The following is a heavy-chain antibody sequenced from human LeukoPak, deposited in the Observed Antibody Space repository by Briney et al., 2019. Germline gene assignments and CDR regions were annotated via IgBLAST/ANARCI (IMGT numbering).Heavy chain of an antibody. V-gene: IGHV4-34*01. J-gene: IGHJ2*01. CDR3: AGPSTSAAGHWYFDL. CDR1: GGSFSGYY. CDR2: INHSGST. D-gene: IGHD2-2*01. Sequence: SETLSLTCAVSGGSFSGYYWSWIRQPPGKGLEWIGEINHSGSTNYNPSLKSRVTISVDTSKNQFSLKLSSVTAADTAVYYCAGPSTSAAGHWYFDLWGRGTLVTVSS.